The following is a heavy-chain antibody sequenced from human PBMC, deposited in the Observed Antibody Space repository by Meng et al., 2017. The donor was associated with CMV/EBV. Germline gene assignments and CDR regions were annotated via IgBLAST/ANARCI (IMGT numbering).Heavy chain of an antibody. CDR2: INPSGGST. D-gene: IGHD3-3*01. CDR3: ARDPARITIFGVVTSYGMDV. V-gene: IGHV1-46*01. J-gene: IGHJ6*02. CDR1: GYTFTSYY. Sequence: ASVKVSCKASGYTFTSYYMHWVRQAPGQGLEWMGIINPSGGSTSYAQKFQGRVTMTRDTSTSTVYMELSSLRSEDTAVYYCARDPARITIFGVVTSYGMDVWAKGPRSPSP.